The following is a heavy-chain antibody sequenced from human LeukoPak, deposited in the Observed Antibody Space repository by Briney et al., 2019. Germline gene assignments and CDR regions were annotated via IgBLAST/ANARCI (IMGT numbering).Heavy chain of an antibody. V-gene: IGHV4-59*11. Sequence: SETLSLTCTVSGGSISSHYWSWIRQPPGKGLEWIGYIYYSGSTNYNPSLKSRVTISVDTSKNQFSLKLSSVTAADTAVYYCAGGRWLQTDYWGQGTLVTVSS. CDR3: AGGRWLQTDY. CDR1: GGSISSHY. CDR2: IYYSGST. J-gene: IGHJ4*02. D-gene: IGHD5-24*01.